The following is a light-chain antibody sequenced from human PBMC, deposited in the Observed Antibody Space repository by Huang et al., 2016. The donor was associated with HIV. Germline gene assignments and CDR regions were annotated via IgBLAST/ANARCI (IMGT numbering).Light chain of an antibody. V-gene: IGKV3-11*01. CDR1: QIVGNY. CDR3: QQRSSGVT. CDR2: DPS. J-gene: IGKJ4*01. Sequence: IVLTQSPATLSWYPGERVTLSCRASQIVGNYIAWYQQHPVQSPLLLIYDPSNSAPGTPVRFSGSGSGTDFALTISNLESEDFAVYYCQQRSSGVTFGGGTKVQVK.